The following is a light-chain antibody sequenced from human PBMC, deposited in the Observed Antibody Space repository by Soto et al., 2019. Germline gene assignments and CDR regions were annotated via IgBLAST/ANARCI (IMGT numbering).Light chain of an antibody. Sequence: IHMTHSPSSLSASLGEIVTITFRASQNIGVYLNWYQKKPGKAPKLLIHAASSLHSGVPSTFSGSGSGTDFALTISSLQPEDFATYYCHQTAANPWTFAQGTKVDIK. CDR3: HQTAANPWT. CDR2: AAS. CDR1: QNIGVY. V-gene: IGKV1-39*01. J-gene: IGKJ1*01.